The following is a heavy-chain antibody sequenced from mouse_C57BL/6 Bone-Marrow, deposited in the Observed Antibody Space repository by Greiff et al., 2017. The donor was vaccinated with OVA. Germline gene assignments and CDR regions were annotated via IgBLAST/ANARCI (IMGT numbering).Heavy chain of an antibody. CDR2: IDPETGGT. D-gene: IGHD1-1*01. Sequence: QVQLQQSGAELVRPGASVTLSCKASGYTFTDYEMHWVKQTPVHGLEWIGAIDPETGGTAYNQKFKGKARLTADKSSSTAYMELRSLTSEDSAVYYCTRALYYGTPYYFDYWGQGTTLTVSS. V-gene: IGHV1-15*01. J-gene: IGHJ2*01. CDR1: GYTFTDYE. CDR3: TRALYYGTPYYFDY.